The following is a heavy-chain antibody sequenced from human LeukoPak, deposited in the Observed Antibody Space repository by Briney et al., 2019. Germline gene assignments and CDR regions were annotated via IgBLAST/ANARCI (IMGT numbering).Heavy chain of an antibody. V-gene: IGHV3-33*01. CDR3: ARAGFSGGSYSVIDY. CDR1: GFTFSSYG. CDR2: IWYDGSNK. J-gene: IGHJ4*02. D-gene: IGHD1-26*01. Sequence: PGRSLRLSCAASGFTFSSYGMHWVRQAPGKGLEWVAVIWYDGSNKYYADSVKGRFTISRDNSKNTLYLQMNSLRAEDTAVYYCARAGFSGGSYSVIDYWGQGTLVTVSS.